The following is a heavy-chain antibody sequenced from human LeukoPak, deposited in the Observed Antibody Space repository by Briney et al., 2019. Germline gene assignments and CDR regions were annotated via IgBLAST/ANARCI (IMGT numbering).Heavy chain of an antibody. V-gene: IGHV4-59*01. D-gene: IGHD1-14*01. J-gene: IGHJ5*02. CDR3: ARAGRWFDP. CDR1: GGSISSYY. Sequence: MASETLSLTCTVSGGSISSYYWSWTRQPPGKGLEWIGYIYYSGSTNYNPSLKSRVTISVDTSKNQFSLKLSSVTAADTAVYYCARAGRWFDPWGQRTLVTVSS. CDR2: IYYSGST.